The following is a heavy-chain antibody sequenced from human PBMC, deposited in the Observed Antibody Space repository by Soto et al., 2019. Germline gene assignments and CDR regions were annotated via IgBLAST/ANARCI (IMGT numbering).Heavy chain of an antibody. V-gene: IGHV4-61*01. CDR1: GGSISSSSDY. D-gene: IGHD3-10*01. CDR3: ARDQATMVRGIGNFDY. Sequence: SETLSLTCTVSGGSISSSSDYWGWIRQPPGRGLEWIGYIYYSGSTNYNPSLRSRVTISVDTSKNQFSLNLSSMTAADTAVYYCARDQATMVRGIGNFDYWGQGILVTVSS. J-gene: IGHJ4*02. CDR2: IYYSGST.